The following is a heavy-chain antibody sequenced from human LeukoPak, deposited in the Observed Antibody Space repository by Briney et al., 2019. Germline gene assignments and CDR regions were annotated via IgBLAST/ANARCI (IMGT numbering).Heavy chain of an antibody. V-gene: IGHV1-2*02. Sequence: ASVKVSCKASGYTFTDYYIHWVRQAPGQGLEWMGWFNPYTGGTDYAEKFQGTVTMAGDTSINTAYMQLKSLTSDDMALYYCARQYSSASFDFWGHGTLVTVSS. J-gene: IGHJ4*01. CDR2: FNPYTGGT. CDR1: GYTFTDYY. CDR3: ARQYSSASFDF. D-gene: IGHD6-19*01.